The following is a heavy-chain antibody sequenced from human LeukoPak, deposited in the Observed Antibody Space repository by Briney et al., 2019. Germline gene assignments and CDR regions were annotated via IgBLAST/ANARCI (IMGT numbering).Heavy chain of an antibody. V-gene: IGHV1-69*05. J-gene: IGHJ4*02. D-gene: IGHD5-18*01. CDR2: IIPIFATA. CDR3: ASSTRGVHEYSYGGYFDH. CDR1: GGTFSSYG. Sequence: SVKVSCKTSGGTFSSYGISWVRQAPGQGLEWMGGIIPIFATANYAQKFQGRVTITTDESTSTAYMELSSLRSEDTAVYYCASSTRGVHEYSYGGYFDHWGQGTLVTVSS.